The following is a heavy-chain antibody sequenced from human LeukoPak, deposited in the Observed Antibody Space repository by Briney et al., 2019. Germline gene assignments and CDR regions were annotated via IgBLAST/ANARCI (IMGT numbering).Heavy chain of an antibody. J-gene: IGHJ4*02. CDR1: GYTFTGYY. CDR2: INPNSGGT. V-gene: IGHV1-2*02. CDR3: ARGYGGYEFLFDY. D-gene: IGHD5-12*01. Sequence: ASVKVSCKASGYTFTGYYMHWVRQASGQGLEWMGWINPNSGGTNYAQKFQGRVTMTRDTSISTAYMELSRLRSDDTAVYYCARGYGGYEFLFDYWGQGTLVTVSS.